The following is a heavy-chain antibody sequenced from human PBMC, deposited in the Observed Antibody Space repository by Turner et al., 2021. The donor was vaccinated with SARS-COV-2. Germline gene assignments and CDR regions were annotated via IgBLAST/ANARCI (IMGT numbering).Heavy chain of an antibody. Sequence: EVQLVESGGGLVQPGGSLRLSCAASGFTFSRYSMNWVRQAPGKGLEWVSIISSSSSTIYYADSVKGRFTISRDNAKNSLYLQMNSLRAEDTAVYYCASTSVVNYGMDVWGQGTTVTVSS. D-gene: IGHD2-15*01. CDR3: ASTSVVNYGMDV. V-gene: IGHV3-48*01. J-gene: IGHJ6*02. CDR1: GFTFSRYS. CDR2: ISSSSSTI.